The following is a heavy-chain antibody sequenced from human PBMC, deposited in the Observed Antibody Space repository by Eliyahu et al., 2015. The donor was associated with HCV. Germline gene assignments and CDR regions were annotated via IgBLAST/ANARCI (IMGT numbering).Heavy chain of an antibody. V-gene: IGHV3-15*01. CDR3: TTDSGITGDALAVNWFAP. CDR2: IKSRSDGGTT. CDR1: GFTFXSAW. Sequence: EAQVVESGGGLVKPGGSLRLSCAVSGFTFXSAWMXGVRQAPGKGLEGVGRIKSRSDGGTTDYAAPVRGRFTISRDDSENTLYLQMNSLKTEDTARYYCTTDSGITGDALAVNWFAPWGQGTLVTVSS. J-gene: IGHJ5*02. D-gene: IGHD7-27*01.